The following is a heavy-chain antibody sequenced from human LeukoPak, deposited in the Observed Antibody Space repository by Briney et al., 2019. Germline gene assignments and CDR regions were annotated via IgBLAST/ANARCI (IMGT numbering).Heavy chain of an antibody. D-gene: IGHD6-13*01. CDR3: ARGRIAAGGAFDI. Sequence: PSETLSLTCTVSGYSISNAYYWGWIRQPPGKGLEWIGSMYHSGSTYYNASLRSRVTISVDTSKNQFSLKLNSVTAADTAVYYCARGRIAAGGAFDIWGQGTMVTVSS. CDR1: GYSISNAYY. CDR2: MYHSGST. V-gene: IGHV4-38-2*02. J-gene: IGHJ3*02.